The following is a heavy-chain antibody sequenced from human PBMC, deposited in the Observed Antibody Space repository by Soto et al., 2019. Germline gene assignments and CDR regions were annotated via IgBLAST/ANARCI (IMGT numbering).Heavy chain of an antibody. D-gene: IGHD6-13*01. CDR3: VRDSGAKLSSS. CDR2: IVPIYRTA. CDR1: GGTFSSYR. V-gene: IGHV1-69*01. Sequence: QVQLVQSGAEVKKPGSSVKVSCKASGGTFSSYRINWVRQAPGQGLEWVGGIVPIYRTADYAQKFQGRVTITADESARTSYIERRSLKSPDTAVYYCVRDSGAKLSSSWGQGTLVTVSS. J-gene: IGHJ4*02.